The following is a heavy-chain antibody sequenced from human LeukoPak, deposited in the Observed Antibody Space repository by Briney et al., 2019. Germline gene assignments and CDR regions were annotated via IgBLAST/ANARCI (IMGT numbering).Heavy chain of an antibody. Sequence: PLASVKVSCKASGYTFTSYYMHWVRQAPGQGLEWMGWINPNSGGTNYAQKFQGRVTMTRDTSISTAYMELSRLRSDDTAVYYCARVSHRWEEGFDPWGQGTLVTVSS. CDR1: GYTFTSYY. V-gene: IGHV1-2*02. CDR2: INPNSGGT. CDR3: ARVSHRWEEGFDP. J-gene: IGHJ5*02. D-gene: IGHD3-16*02.